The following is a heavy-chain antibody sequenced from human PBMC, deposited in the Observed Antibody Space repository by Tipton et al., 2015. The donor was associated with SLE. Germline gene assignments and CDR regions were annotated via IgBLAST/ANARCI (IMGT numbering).Heavy chain of an antibody. D-gene: IGHD3-3*01. V-gene: IGHV4-4*09. CDR1: GGSISSYY. Sequence: TLSLTCTVSGGSISSYYWSWIRQPPGKGLEWIGYIYTSGSTNYNPSPKSRVTISVDTSKNQFSLKLSSVTAADTAVYYCARHYDFWSAYNYFDYWGQGTLVTVSS. CDR2: IYTSGST. J-gene: IGHJ4*02. CDR3: ARHYDFWSAYNYFDY.